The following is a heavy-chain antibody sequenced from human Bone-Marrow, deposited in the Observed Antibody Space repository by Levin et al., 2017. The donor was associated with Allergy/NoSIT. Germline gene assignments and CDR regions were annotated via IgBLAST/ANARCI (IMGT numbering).Heavy chain of an antibody. CDR2: IWYDGSNK. V-gene: IGHV3-33*01. J-gene: IGHJ6*02. Sequence: GESLKISCAASGFTFSSYGMHWVRQAPGKGLEWVAVIWYDGSNKYYADSVKGRFTISRDNSKNTLYLQMNSLRAEDTAVYYCARDSSSPPGPGYYYYGMDVWGQGTTVTVSS. CDR1: GFTFSSYG. D-gene: IGHD6-6*01. CDR3: ARDSSSPPGPGYYYYGMDV.